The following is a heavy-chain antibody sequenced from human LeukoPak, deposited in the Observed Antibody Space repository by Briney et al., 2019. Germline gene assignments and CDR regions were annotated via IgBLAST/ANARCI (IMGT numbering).Heavy chain of an antibody. CDR3: AKASHSLRFLEWSEGYYFDY. D-gene: IGHD3-3*01. Sequence: GGSLRLSCAASGFTFSSYGMHWVRQAPGKGLEWVAVISYDGSNKYYADSVKGRFTISRDNSKNTLYPQMNSLRAEDTAVYYCAKASHSLRFLEWSEGYYFDYWGQGTLVTVSS. CDR1: GFTFSSYG. J-gene: IGHJ4*02. CDR2: ISYDGSNK. V-gene: IGHV3-30*18.